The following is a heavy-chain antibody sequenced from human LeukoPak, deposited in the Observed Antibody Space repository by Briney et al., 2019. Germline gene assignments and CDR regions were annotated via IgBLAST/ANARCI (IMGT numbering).Heavy chain of an antibody. V-gene: IGHV4-39*01. CDR2: IYYNGAT. CDR3: AKELRIPALADTGDY. CDR1: GGSISNSNYY. Sequence: SETLSLTCTVSGGSISNSNYYWGWVRQPPGKGPEWIGTIYYNGATQYNPSLKSRVAISVDTSKNQFSLRLTSVTATDAAMYYCAKELRIPALADTGDYWGQGTPVTVSS. D-gene: IGHD6-19*01. J-gene: IGHJ4*02.